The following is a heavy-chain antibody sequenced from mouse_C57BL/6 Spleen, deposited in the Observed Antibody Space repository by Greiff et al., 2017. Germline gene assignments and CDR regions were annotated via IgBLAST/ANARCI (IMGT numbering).Heavy chain of an antibody. D-gene: IGHD1-1*01. Sequence: EVKVVESGGDLVKPGGSLKLSCAASGFTFSSYGMSWVRQTPDKRLEWVATISSGGSYTYYPDSVKGHFTISRDNAKNTLYLQMSSRKSEDTAMYYCARWDYGSSHWYFEVWGTGTTVTVSS. CDR1: GFTFSSYG. CDR3: ARWDYGSSHWYFEV. V-gene: IGHV5-6*01. CDR2: ISSGGSYT. J-gene: IGHJ1*03.